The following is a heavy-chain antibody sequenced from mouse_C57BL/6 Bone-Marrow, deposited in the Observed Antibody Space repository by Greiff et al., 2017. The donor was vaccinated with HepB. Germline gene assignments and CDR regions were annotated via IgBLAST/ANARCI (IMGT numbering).Heavy chain of an antibody. J-gene: IGHJ4*01. V-gene: IGHV1-69*01. CDR2: IDPSDSYT. D-gene: IGHD2-4*01. CDR1: GYTFTSYW. CDR3: ARNYDYGSLGYAMDY. Sequence: VQLQQSGAELVMPGASVKLSCKASGYTFTSYWMHWVKQRPGQGLEWIGEIDPSDSYTNYNQKFKGKSTLTVDKSSSTAYMQLSSLTSEDSAVYYCARNYDYGSLGYAMDYWGQGTSVTVSS.